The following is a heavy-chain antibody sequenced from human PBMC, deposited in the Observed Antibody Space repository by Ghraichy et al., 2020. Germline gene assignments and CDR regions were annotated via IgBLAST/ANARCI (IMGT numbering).Heavy chain of an antibody. D-gene: IGHD2-15*01. Sequence: SETLSLTCAVYGGSFSGYYWSWIRQPPGKGLEWIGEINHSGSTNYNPSLKSRVTISVDTSKNPFSLKLSSVTAADTAVYYCARGIVVVVAATDRYYYYGMDVWGQGTTVTVSS. CDR3: ARGIVVVVAATDRYYYYGMDV. J-gene: IGHJ6*02. CDR2: INHSGST. V-gene: IGHV4-34*01. CDR1: GGSFSGYY.